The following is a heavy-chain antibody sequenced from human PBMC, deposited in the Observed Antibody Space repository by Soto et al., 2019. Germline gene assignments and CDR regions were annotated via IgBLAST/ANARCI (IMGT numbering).Heavy chain of an antibody. V-gene: IGHV1-69*02. D-gene: IGHD3-10*01. Sequence: QVQLVQSGAEVKRPGSSVKVSCKASADTFTFYSINWVRQAPGLGLEWMGRINPILSMSNYAQRFQGRVTMNADKSTSTAYMELSSLRSEDTAIYYSASSYGSGYRAFDYWGQGALVTVSS. CDR1: ADTFTFYS. CDR2: INPILSMS. CDR3: ASSYGSGYRAFDY. J-gene: IGHJ4*02.